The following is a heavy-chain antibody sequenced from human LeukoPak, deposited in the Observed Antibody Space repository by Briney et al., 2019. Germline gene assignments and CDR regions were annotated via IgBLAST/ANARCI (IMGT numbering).Heavy chain of an antibody. Sequence: GGSLRLSCAASGFTFSSYAMSWVRQAPGKGLEWVSAISGSGGSTYYADSVKGRFTISRENSKNTLYLQMNSLRAEDTAVYYCAKVRLYGDYPEIDYWGQGTLVTVSS. J-gene: IGHJ4*02. D-gene: IGHD4-17*01. CDR2: ISGSGGST. CDR1: GFTFSSYA. V-gene: IGHV3-23*01. CDR3: AKVRLYGDYPEIDY.